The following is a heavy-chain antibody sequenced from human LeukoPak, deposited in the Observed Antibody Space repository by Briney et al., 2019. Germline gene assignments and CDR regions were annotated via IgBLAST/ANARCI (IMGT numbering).Heavy chain of an antibody. J-gene: IGHJ4*02. Sequence: GGSLRLSCAASGFIFSSYGMHWVRQAPGKGLEWAAFIRYDGSNKYYADSVKGRFTISRDNSKNTLYLQMNSLRAEDTAVYYCARDLWSAHWGQGTLVTVSS. CDR2: IRYDGSNK. CDR3: ARDLWSAH. CDR1: GFIFSSYG. D-gene: IGHD3-16*01. V-gene: IGHV3-30*02.